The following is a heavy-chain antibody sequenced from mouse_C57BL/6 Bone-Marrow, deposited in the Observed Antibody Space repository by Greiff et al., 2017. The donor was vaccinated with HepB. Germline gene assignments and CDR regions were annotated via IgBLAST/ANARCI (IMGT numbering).Heavy chain of an antibody. CDR2: IGPGSGST. V-gene: IGHV1-77*01. D-gene: IGHD1-1*01. CDR3: ARRRKLYGSSYDFDY. J-gene: IGHJ2*01. CDR1: GYTFTDDY. Sequence: VQLQQSGAELVKPGASVKISCKASGYTFTDDYINWVKQRPGQGLEWIGKIGPGSGSTYYNEKFKGKATLTADKSSSTAYMQLSSLTSEDSAVYFCARRRKLYGSSYDFDYWGQGTTLTVSS.